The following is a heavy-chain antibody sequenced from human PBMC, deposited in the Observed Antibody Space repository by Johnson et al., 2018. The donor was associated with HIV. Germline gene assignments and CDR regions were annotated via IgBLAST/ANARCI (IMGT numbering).Heavy chain of an antibody. CDR2: ISYDGSNK. CDR3: ARGGKDHALDI. J-gene: IGHJ3*02. Sequence: QEHLVESGGGVVQPGRSLRLSCAASGFTFSNYGMHWVRQAPGKGLECVAFISYDGSNKNYADSVKGRFTISRDNPKNTLYLQMNSLRAEDTAVYYCARGGKDHALDIWGQGTMVTVSS. V-gene: IGHV3-30*03. CDR1: GFTFSNYG. D-gene: IGHD3-16*01.